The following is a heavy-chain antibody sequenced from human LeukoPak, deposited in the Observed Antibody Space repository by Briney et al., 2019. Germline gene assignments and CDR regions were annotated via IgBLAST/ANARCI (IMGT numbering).Heavy chain of an antibody. J-gene: IGHJ4*02. D-gene: IGHD6-19*01. Sequence: ASVKVSCKASGYTFSSYGIGWVRQAPGQRPEWLGWISALNGNSNYAPKFQGRVTVTTDTSTNTAYMELRSLRSDDTAVYYCARSFIAVAATAYDYWGQGTLVTVSS. CDR2: ISALNGNS. V-gene: IGHV1-18*04. CDR3: ARSFIAVAATAYDY. CDR1: GYTFSSYG.